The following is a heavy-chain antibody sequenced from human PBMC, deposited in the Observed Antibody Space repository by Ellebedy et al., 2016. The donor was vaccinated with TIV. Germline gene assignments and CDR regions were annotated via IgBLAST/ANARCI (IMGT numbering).Heavy chain of an antibody. CDR3: ATTGTGSGSYYNVDY. CDR1: GYSFTSYW. J-gene: IGHJ4*02. Sequence: GESLKISXKGSGYSFTSYWIGWVRQMPGKGLEWMGIIYPGDSDTRYSPSFQGQVTISADKSISTAYLQWSSLKASDTAMYYCATTGTGSGSYYNVDYWGQGTLVTVSS. CDR2: IYPGDSDT. D-gene: IGHD3-10*01. V-gene: IGHV5-51*01.